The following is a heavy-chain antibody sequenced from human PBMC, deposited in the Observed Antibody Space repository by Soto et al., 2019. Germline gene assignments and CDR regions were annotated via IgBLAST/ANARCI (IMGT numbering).Heavy chain of an antibody. CDR2: INHSGST. J-gene: IGHJ5*02. Sequence: SETLSLTCAVYGGSFSGYYWSWIRQPPGKGLEWIGEINHSGSTNYNPSLKSRVTISVDTSKNQFSLKLSSVTAADTAVYYCARVGDTMVRGDFKWFDPWGQGTLVTVSS. CDR3: ARVGDTMVRGDFKWFDP. CDR1: GGSFSGYY. D-gene: IGHD3-10*01. V-gene: IGHV4-34*01.